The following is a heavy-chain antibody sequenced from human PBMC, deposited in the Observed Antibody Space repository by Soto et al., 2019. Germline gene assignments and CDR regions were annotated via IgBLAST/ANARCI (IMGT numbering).Heavy chain of an antibody. CDR3: ERDGGAAFDY. D-gene: IGHD1-26*01. CDR1: GFTFSSYW. V-gene: IGHV3-74*01. Sequence: EVQLVESGGGLAQPGGSLRLSCAASGFTFSSYWMHWVRQAPGKGLVWVSRINTDGSSTTYADSVKGRFTVSRDNAKNSLYLQMISLRVEDTAVYYCERDGGAAFDYWGQGTVVTVSS. J-gene: IGHJ4*02. CDR2: INTDGSST.